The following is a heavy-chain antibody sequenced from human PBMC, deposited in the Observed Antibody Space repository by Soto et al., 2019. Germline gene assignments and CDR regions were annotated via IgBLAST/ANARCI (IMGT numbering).Heavy chain of an antibody. V-gene: IGHV3-74*01. J-gene: IGHJ3*02. CDR2: INSDGSTI. CDR1: GFTFSPYW. CDR3: ARDRGSPDASDI. Sequence: EVQLVESGGGLVQPGGSLRLSCAASGFTFSPYWMSWVRKAPGKGPVWVSRINSDGSTIIYADSVKGRFTISRDNAKNTLHLQMNSLRGEDTALYYCARDRGSPDASDIWGQGTMVTVSS. D-gene: IGHD2-15*01.